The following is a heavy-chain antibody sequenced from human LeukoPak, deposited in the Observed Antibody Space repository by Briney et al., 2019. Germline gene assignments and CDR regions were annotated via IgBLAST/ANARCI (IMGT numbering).Heavy chain of an antibody. CDR1: GFTFSSYA. CDR2: ISYDGSNK. CDR3: AREVVAATYYYYYYYMDV. V-gene: IGHV3-30*04. Sequence: PGGSLRLSCAASGFTFSSYAMHWVRQAPGKGLEWVAVISYDGSNKYYADSVKGRFTISRDNSKNTLYLQMNSLRAEDTAVYYCAREVVAATYYYYYYYMDVWGKGTTVTVSS. D-gene: IGHD2-15*01. J-gene: IGHJ6*03.